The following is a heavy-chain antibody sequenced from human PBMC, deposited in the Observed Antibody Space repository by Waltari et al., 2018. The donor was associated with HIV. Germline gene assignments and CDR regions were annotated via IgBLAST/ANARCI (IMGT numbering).Heavy chain of an antibody. Sequence: QVQLQESGPGLVKPAETLSLTCTLSGGHIRTSSWRWFRQPPGKGLAWIGSLFYPVSTNYNPSLESRVTISVDTSKNQFSLKLSSVTAADTAVYYCARVPQQLVLSSYWYFDLWGRGTLVTVSS. D-gene: IGHD6-13*01. CDR1: GGHIRTSS. CDR3: ARVPQQLVLSSYWYFDL. V-gene: IGHV4-59*01. CDR2: LFYPVST. J-gene: IGHJ2*01.